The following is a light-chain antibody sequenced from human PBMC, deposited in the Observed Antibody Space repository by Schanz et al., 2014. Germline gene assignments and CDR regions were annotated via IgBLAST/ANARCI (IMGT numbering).Light chain of an antibody. CDR3: ISYTTSGTWV. V-gene: IGLV2-14*01. CDR1: SSDVGAYKY. J-gene: IGLJ3*02. Sequence: QSALTQPASISGSPGQSITISCTGTSSDVGAYKYVSWFQQDPGKAPKVIISDVSDRPSGVSDRFSGSKSGNTASLTISGLQAEDEADYYCISYTTSGTWVFGGGSKVTVL. CDR2: DVS.